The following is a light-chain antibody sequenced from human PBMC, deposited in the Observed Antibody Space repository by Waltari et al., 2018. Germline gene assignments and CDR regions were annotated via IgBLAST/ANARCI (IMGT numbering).Light chain of an antibody. CDR3: EQINSFPRT. Sequence: DIQMTQSPSSVSASVGDRVTLTCRASQAISSRLAWYQQQPGKAPKLLIFDASSLHIGVPSRFSVSESGTDFTLTIRSLQPEDFATYYCEQINSFPRTFDQGTKVEVK. V-gene: IGKV1-12*01. J-gene: IGKJ1*01. CDR2: DAS. CDR1: QAISSR.